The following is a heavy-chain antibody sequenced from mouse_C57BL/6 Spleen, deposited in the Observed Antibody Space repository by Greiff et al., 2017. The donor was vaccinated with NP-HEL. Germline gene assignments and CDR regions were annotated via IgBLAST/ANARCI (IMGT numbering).Heavy chain of an antibody. CDR1: GFTFTDYY. Sequence: EVQLVESGGGLVQPGGSLSLSCAASGFTFTDYYMSWVRQPPGKALAWLGFIRNKANGYTTEYSASVKGRFTISSDNSQSILYLQMNALRAEDSATYYCARSPYGYDEAMDYWGQGTSVTVSS. D-gene: IGHD2-2*01. V-gene: IGHV7-3*01. CDR3: ARSPYGYDEAMDY. CDR2: IRNKANGYTT. J-gene: IGHJ4*01.